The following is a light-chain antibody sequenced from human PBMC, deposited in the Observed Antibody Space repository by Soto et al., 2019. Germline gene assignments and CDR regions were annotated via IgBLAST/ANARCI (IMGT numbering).Light chain of an antibody. V-gene: IGKV1-27*01. CDR2: AAS. Sequence: IQMTQSPSSLSASVGDTVTITCRPSQGIDRSLAWYQQKPGTVPKVLIHAASTLQSGVSSRFSGSGSGTYFTLTISSLQPEDVATYYCQKYDSVPTFGPGTKVEI. CDR1: QGIDRS. CDR3: QKYDSVPT. J-gene: IGKJ1*01.